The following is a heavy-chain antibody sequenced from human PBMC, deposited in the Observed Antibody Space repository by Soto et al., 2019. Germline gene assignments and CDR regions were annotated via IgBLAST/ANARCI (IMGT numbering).Heavy chain of an antibody. CDR3: AAGVGLPRYY. D-gene: IGHD5-12*01. V-gene: IGHV4-30-2*01. Sequence: QLQLQESGSGLVKPSQTLSLTCAVSGGSISRGGYSWGWIRQPPGKGLEWIGSIYNSGSTYYNPSPKSPVTRPEDRSKNQFSLKLSPVTASDTAVYYCAAGVGLPRYYWDQGSLVTVSS. CDR2: IYNSGST. CDR1: GGSISRGGYS. J-gene: IGHJ4*02.